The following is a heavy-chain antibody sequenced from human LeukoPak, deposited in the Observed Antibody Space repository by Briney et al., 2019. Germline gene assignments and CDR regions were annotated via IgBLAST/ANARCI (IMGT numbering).Heavy chain of an antibody. CDR1: GFTFSSYG. J-gene: IGHJ4*02. CDR3: ARSSGWYKGSYFDY. V-gene: IGHV3-9*03. CDR2: ISWNSGSI. D-gene: IGHD6-19*01. Sequence: GGSLRLSCAASGFTFSSYGMHWVRQAPGKGLEWVSGISWNSGSIGYADSVKGRFTISRDNAKNSLYLQMNSLRAEDMALYYCARSSGWYKGSYFDYWGQGTLVTVSS.